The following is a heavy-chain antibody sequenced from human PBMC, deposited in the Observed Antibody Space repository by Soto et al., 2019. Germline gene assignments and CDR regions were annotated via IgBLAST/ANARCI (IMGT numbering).Heavy chain of an antibody. Sequence: QVQLQASGPGLVKTSETLSLPCTVTGGAISRHNYYWSWIRHHQEKGIEWIGYIYYIGSTYYNPSLKSRVTISADTSHNHFSLKLSSVTAAVSGVYYCARGYSSGYVGNWFDPWGLGALVTVSS. CDR1: GGAISRHNYY. V-gene: IGHV4-31*03. CDR2: IYYIGST. CDR3: ARGYSSGYVGNWFDP. J-gene: IGHJ5*02. D-gene: IGHD6-19*01.